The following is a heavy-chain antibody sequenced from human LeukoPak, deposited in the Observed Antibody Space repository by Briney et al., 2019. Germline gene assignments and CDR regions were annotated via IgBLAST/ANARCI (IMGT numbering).Heavy chain of an antibody. D-gene: IGHD3-10*01. J-gene: IGHJ6*03. Sequence: SETLSLTCTVSVGPINSGGYYWRWICQHPGKGLLRLGYIYYSESTYYNPSLKSRVTISVDTSKNQFSLKLSSVTAADTAVYYCARVVMVRGIKYYYYYMDVWGKGTTVTVSS. CDR1: VGPINSGGYY. CDR3: ARVVMVRGIKYYYYYMDV. V-gene: IGHV4-31*03. CDR2: IYYSEST.